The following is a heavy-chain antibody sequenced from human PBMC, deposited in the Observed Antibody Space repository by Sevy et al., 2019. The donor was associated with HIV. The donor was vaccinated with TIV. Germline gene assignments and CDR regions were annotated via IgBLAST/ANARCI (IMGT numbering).Heavy chain of an antibody. CDR3: ARDKGSGYDSHFDY. CDR1: GYTFTSYG. V-gene: IGHV1-18*01. D-gene: IGHD5-12*01. J-gene: IGHJ4*02. Sequence: ASVKVSCKASGYTFTSYGISWARQAPGQGLEWMGWISAYNGNTNYAQKLQGRVTMTTDTSTSTAYMELRSLRSDDTAVYYCARDKGSGYDSHFDYWGQGTLVTVSS. CDR2: ISAYNGNT.